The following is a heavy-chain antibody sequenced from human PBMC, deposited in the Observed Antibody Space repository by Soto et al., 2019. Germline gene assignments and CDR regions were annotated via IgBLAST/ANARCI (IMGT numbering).Heavy chain of an antibody. D-gene: IGHD3-10*01. J-gene: IGHJ4*02. CDR1: GGTFSSYA. CDR3: ASSRIIHYGSGNK. CDR2: IIPIFGTA. V-gene: IGHV1-69*06. Sequence: QVQLVQSGAEVKKPGSSVKVSCKASGGTFSSYAISWVRQAPGQGLEWMGGIIPIFGTANYAQKFQGRVTITPDKSTSTAEMELRSLRSEDTAVYYCASSRIIHYGSGNKWGQGTLVTVSS.